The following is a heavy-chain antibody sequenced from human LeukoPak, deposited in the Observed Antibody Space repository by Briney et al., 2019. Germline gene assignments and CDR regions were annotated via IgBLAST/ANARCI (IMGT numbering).Heavy chain of an antibody. D-gene: IGHD4-23*01. CDR2: IIPILGIA. V-gene: IGHV1-69*04. CDR1: GGTFSSYT. Sequence: ASVKVSCKASGGTFSSYTISWVRQAPGQGLEWVGRIIPILGIANYAQKFQGRVTITADKSTSTAYMELSSLRSEDTAVYYCARELRWSPFDYWGQGTLVTVSS. J-gene: IGHJ4*02. CDR3: ARELRWSPFDY.